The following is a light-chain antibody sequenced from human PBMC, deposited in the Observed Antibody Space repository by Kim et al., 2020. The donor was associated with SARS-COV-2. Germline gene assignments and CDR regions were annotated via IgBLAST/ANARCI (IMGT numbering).Light chain of an antibody. V-gene: IGLV1-44*01. CDR3: ATWDVSLNGWV. CDR2: NDN. J-gene: IGLJ3*02. CDR1: SSNVGRNF. Sequence: QSVLTQPPSTSGTPGQRVTIPCSGSSSNVGRNFVNWYQQLPGTAPKVFIYNDNQRPSGIPDRFSGSRSGTSASLAISGLQSEDEADYYCATWDVSLNGWVFGGGTQLTVL.